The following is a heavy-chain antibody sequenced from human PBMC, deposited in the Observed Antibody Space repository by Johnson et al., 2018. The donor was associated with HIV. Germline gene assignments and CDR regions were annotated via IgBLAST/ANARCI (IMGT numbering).Heavy chain of an antibody. J-gene: IGHJ3*02. CDR1: GFTVSSNY. CDR2: IYSGGST. V-gene: IGHV3-66*01. D-gene: IGHD3-16*01. CDR3: AKAQDYVWGSPGAFDI. Sequence: VQLVESGGGVVQPGRSLRLSCAVSGFTVSSNYMSWVRQAPGKGLEWVSVIYSGGSTYYADSVKGRFTISRDNSKNSLFLQMNSLRAEDTALYYCAKAQDYVWGSPGAFDIWGQGTMVTVSS.